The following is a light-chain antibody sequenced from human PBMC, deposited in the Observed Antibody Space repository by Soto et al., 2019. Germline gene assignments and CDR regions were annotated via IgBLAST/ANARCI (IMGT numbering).Light chain of an antibody. CDR1: NIGGQS. J-gene: IGLJ3*02. CDR3: QVWDPSSNEGV. Sequence: SYELTQPPSASAAPGQTATITCGGDNIGGQSVHWYQQKPGQAPVLVLYDDRDRPSGIPERFSGSNSGNTATLNISRVEGGDEADYYCQVWDPSSNEGVFGGGTKLTVL. CDR2: DDR. V-gene: IGLV3-21*02.